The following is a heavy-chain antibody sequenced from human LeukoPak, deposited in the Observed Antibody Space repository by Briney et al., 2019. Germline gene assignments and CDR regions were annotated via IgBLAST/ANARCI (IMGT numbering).Heavy chain of an antibody. CDR3: AKTPDIVVVTAITGSFDY. Sequence: GSLRLSCAASGFTFSSYAMSWVRQAPGKGLEWVSAISGSGGSTYHADSVKGRFTISRDNSKNTLYLQMNSLRAEDTAVYYCAKTPDIVVVTAITGSFDYWGQGTLVTVSS. J-gene: IGHJ4*02. CDR1: GFTFSSYA. D-gene: IGHD2-21*02. CDR2: ISGSGGST. V-gene: IGHV3-23*01.